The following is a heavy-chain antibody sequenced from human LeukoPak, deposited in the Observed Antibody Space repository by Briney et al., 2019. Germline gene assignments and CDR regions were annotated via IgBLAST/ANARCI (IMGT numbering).Heavy chain of an antibody. CDR3: ARSVLRCFDWPLSY. Sequence: GASVKVSCKASGYTFTGYYMHWVRQAPGQGLEWMGWINPNSGGTNYAQKFQGRVTMNRDTSISTAYMELSRLRSDDTAVYYCARSVLRCFDWPLSYWGQGTLVTVSS. CDR1: GYTFTGYY. V-gene: IGHV1-2*02. D-gene: IGHD3-9*01. J-gene: IGHJ4*02. CDR2: INPNSGGT.